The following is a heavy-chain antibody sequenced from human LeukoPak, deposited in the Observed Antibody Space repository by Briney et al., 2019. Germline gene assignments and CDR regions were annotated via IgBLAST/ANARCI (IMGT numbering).Heavy chain of an antibody. D-gene: IGHD6-19*01. J-gene: IGHJ4*02. CDR2: IYHSGST. CDR1: GGSISSGGYY. V-gene: IGHV4-30-2*01. Sequence: SETLSLTCTVSGGSISSGGYYWSWIRQPPGKGLEWIGYIYHSGSTYYNPSLKSRVTISVDRSKNQFSLKLSSVTAADTAVYYCARDLSSSGLGYFDYWGQGTLVTVSS. CDR3: ARDLSSSGLGYFDY.